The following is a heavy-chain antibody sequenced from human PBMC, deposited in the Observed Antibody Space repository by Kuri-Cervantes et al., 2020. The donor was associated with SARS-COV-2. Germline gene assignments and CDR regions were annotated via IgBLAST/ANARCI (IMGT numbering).Heavy chain of an antibody. Sequence: KISCKPSGGTLSTYAITWVRQAPGQGLEWIGGIIPFVTSPYYAQKFQGRVTMTRDTSTSTVYMELSSLRSEDTAVYYCARGERITMVRGVIIKEGDFDYWGQGTLVTVSS. J-gene: IGHJ4*02. CDR3: ARGERITMVRGVIIKEGDFDY. V-gene: IGHV1-69*05. D-gene: IGHD3-10*01. CDR1: GGTLSTYA. CDR2: IIPFVTSP.